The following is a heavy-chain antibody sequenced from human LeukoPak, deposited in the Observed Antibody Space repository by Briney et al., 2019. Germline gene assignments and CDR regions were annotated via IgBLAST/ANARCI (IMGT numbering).Heavy chain of an antibody. V-gene: IGHV4-39*01. J-gene: IGHJ5*02. CDR2: IYYSGST. Sequence: SETLSLTCTVSGGSISSSSYYWGWIRQPPGTGLEWIGSIYYSGSTYYNPSLKSRVTISVDTSKNQFSLKLSSVTAADTAVYYCARRVVSMTDNWFDPWGQGTLVTVSS. D-gene: IGHD6-6*01. CDR1: GGSISSSSYY. CDR3: ARRVVSMTDNWFDP.